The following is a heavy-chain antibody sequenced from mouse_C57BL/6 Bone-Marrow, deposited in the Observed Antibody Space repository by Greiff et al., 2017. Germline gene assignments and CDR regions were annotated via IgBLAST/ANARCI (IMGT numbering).Heavy chain of an antibody. V-gene: IGHV1-82*01. J-gene: IGHJ4*01. Sequence: QVQLQQSGPELVKPGASVKISCKASGYAFSSSWMNWVKQRPGKGLEWIGRIYPGDGDTNYNGKFKGKATLTADKSSSTAYMQLSSLTSEDSAVYFCARSDGYYFMDYWGQGTSVTVSS. CDR3: ARSDGYYFMDY. CDR1: GYAFSSSW. CDR2: IYPGDGDT. D-gene: IGHD2-3*01.